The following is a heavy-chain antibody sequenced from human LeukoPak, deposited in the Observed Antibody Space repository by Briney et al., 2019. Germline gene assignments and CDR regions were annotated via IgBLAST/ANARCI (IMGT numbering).Heavy chain of an antibody. CDR2: INDSGST. CDR1: GGSFSGYY. V-gene: IGHV4-34*01. D-gene: IGHD5-12*01. Sequence: KPSETLSLTCAVYGGSFSGYYWGWIRQPPGKGLGWIGGINDSGSTNYNPSLKSRVTISVDTSKNQFSLKLSSVTAADTAVYYCARMGGYGRWLRPGAVGHWGQGTLVTVSS. CDR3: ARMGGYGRWLRPGAVGH. J-gene: IGHJ4*02.